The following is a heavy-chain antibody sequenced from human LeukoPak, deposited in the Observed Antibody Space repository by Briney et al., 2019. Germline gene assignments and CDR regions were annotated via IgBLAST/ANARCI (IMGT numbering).Heavy chain of an antibody. CDR1: GGSFSGYY. V-gene: IGHV4-34*01. CDR2: INHSGST. CDR3: ARGSYGSGSYGWFDP. J-gene: IGHJ5*02. Sequence: SETLSLTCAVYGGSFSGYYWSWIRQPPGKGLEWIGEINHSGSTNYNPSLKSRVTISVDTSKNQFSLKLSSVTAADTAVSYCARGSYGSGSYGWFDPWGQGTLVTVSS. D-gene: IGHD3-10*01.